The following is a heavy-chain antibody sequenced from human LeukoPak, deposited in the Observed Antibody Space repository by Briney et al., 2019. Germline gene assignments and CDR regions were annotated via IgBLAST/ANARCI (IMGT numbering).Heavy chain of an antibody. CDR3: ARNGDREDIVVVPAAEEDAFDI. CDR1: GGSFSGYY. V-gene: IGHV4-34*01. Sequence: SETLSLTCAVYGGSFSGYYWSWIRQPPGKGLEWIGEINHSGSTNYSPSLKSRVTISVDTSKNQFSLKLSSVTAADTAVYYCARNGDREDIVVVPAAEEDAFDIWGQGTMVTVSS. CDR2: INHSGST. J-gene: IGHJ3*02. D-gene: IGHD2-2*01.